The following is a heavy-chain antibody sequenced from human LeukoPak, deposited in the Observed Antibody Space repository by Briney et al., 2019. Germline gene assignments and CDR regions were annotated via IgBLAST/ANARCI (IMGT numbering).Heavy chain of an antibody. CDR1: GFSFSNYW. CDR3: VRGLRSADY. D-gene: IGHD3-10*02. V-gene: IGHV3-74*01. Sequence: GGSLRLSCAASGFSFSNYWMHWVRRAPGKGLVWVSRISSDGSDTIYADSVKGRFTMSRDNAKNTLYLQMNSLRAEDTAVYYCVRGLRSADYWGQGTLVIVSS. CDR2: ISSDGSDT. J-gene: IGHJ4*02.